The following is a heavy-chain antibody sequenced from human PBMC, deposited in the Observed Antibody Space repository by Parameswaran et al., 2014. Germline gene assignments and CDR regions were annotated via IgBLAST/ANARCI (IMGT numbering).Heavy chain of an antibody. V-gene: IGHV3-15*01. J-gene: IGHJ4*02. CDR2: IKSKTDGGTT. D-gene: IGHD3-3*01. CDR3: TTEFTIFGVVIIRGGY. Sequence: RWIRQPPGKGLEWVGRIKSKTDGGTTDYAAPVKGRFTISRDDSKNTLYLQMNSLKTEDTAVYYCTTEFTIFGVVIIRGGYWGQGTLVTVSS.